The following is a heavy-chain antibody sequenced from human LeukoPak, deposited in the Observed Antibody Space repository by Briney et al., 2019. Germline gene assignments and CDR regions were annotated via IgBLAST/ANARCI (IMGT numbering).Heavy chain of an antibody. CDR3: ARGVYIAAAQYGY. CDR2: IYYSGTT. D-gene: IGHD6-13*01. V-gene: IGHV4-59*01. CDR1: GGSIXSYY. Sequence: EXLSLTXXXSGGSIXSYYWSWIRQPPGKGLEWIGYIYYSGTTNYNPSLKSRVTVSVDTSKNQFSLKLSSVTAADTAVYYCARGVYIAAAQYGYWGQGTLVTVSS. J-gene: IGHJ4*02.